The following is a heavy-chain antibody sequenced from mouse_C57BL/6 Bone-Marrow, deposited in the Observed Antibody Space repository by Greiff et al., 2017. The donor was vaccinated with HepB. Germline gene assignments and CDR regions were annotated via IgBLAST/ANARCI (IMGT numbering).Heavy chain of an antibody. CDR3: ARHLYYYGSTYAMDY. Sequence: EVQGVESGGGLVQPGGSLKLSCAASGFTFSDYGMAWVRQAPRKGPEWVAFISNLAYSIYYADTVTGRFTISRENAKNTLYLEMSSLRSEDTAMYYCARHLYYYGSTYAMDYWGQGTSVTVSS. J-gene: IGHJ4*01. CDR1: GFTFSDYG. D-gene: IGHD1-1*01. V-gene: IGHV5-15*01. CDR2: ISNLAYSI.